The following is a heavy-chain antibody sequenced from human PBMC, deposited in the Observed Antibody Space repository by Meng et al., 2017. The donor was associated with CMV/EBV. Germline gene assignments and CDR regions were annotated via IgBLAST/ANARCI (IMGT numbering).Heavy chain of an antibody. Sequence: GESLKISCKGSGYSFTSYWIGWVRQRPGKGLEWMGIIYPGDSDTRYSPSFQGQVTISADKSISTAYLQWSSLKATDTAMYYCARHVVKDGYYYYYGMDVWGQGTTVTVSS. CDR1: GYSFTSYW. CDR2: IYPGDSDT. J-gene: IGHJ6*02. D-gene: IGHD5-24*01. V-gene: IGHV5-51*01. CDR3: ARHVVKDGYYYYYGMDV.